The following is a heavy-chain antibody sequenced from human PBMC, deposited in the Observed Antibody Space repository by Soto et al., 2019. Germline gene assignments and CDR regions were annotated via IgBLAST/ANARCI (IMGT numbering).Heavy chain of an antibody. CDR1: GGTFSSYT. CDR3: ARDRGYSGYENDGAFDI. V-gene: IGHV1-69*08. Sequence: QVQLVQSGAEVKKPGSSVKVSCKASGGTFSSYTISWVRQAPGQGLEWMGRIIPILGIANYAQKFQGRVTITADKSTSTAYMELSSLRSEDTAVYYCARDRGYSGYENDGAFDIWGQGTMVTVSS. D-gene: IGHD5-12*01. J-gene: IGHJ3*02. CDR2: IIPILGIA.